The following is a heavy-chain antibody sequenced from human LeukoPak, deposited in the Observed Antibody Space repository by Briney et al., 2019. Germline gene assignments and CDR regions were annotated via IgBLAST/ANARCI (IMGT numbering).Heavy chain of an antibody. CDR2: LSSSGGKP. V-gene: IGHV3-23*01. Sequence: GGCLSLSCAASGFTFGNYAMNWVRQAPGKGLEWVSSLSSSGGKPNYAGSVKGRFTISRDNSKDTLFLQMNNLRAEDRAVYSCAKSARTLERGSGWCNGFDTWGQGTQVTVSS. J-gene: IGHJ5*02. CDR3: AKSARTLERGSGWCNGFDT. D-gene: IGHD3-3*01. CDR1: GFTFGNYA.